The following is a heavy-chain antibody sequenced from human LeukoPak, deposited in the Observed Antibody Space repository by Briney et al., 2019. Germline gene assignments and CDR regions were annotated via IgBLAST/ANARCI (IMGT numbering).Heavy chain of an antibody. D-gene: IGHD6-13*01. CDR1: GLTFSNYG. J-gene: IGHJ4*02. CDR2: IWYDGSNK. Sequence: GGSLRLSCAASGLTFSNYGMHWVRQAPGKGLEWVAVIWYDGSNKYYADSVKGRFTISRDNSKNTLFLQMNSLRTEDTAVYYCAKGGQYGSSWYLIDYWGLGTLVTVSS. V-gene: IGHV3-33*06. CDR3: AKGGQYGSSWYLIDY.